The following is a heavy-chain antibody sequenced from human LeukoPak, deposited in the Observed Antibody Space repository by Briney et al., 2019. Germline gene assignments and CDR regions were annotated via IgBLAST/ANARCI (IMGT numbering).Heavy chain of an antibody. J-gene: IGHJ4*02. CDR2: IDPSTGNT. D-gene: IGHD1-1*01. CDR3: ARNVGSGLDY. CDR1: GYTFTTYY. V-gene: IGHV1-46*01. Sequence: GASVKVSCKASGYTFTTYYIHWVRQAPGQGLEWMGFIDPSTGNTNYARQFQGRVTMTRDMSTSTVYMEVSGLTSEDTAMYYCARNVGSGLDYWGQGTLVTVSS.